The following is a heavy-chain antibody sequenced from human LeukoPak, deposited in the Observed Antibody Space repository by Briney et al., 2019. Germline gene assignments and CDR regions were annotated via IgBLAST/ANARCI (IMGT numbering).Heavy chain of an antibody. J-gene: IGHJ5*02. Sequence: SETLSLTCTVSGGSISSYYWSWIRQPPGKRLEWIGYIYYSGSTNYNPSLKSRVTISVDTSKNQFSLKLSSVTAADTAVYYCARWITMVRGWSGWFDPWGQGTLVTVSS. CDR2: IYYSGST. CDR1: GGSISSYY. CDR3: ARWITMVRGWSGWFDP. V-gene: IGHV4-59*01. D-gene: IGHD3-10*01.